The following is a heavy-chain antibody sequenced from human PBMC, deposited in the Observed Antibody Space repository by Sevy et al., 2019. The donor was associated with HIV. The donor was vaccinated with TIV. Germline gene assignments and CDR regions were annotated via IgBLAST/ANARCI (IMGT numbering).Heavy chain of an antibody. Sequence: SETLSLTCAVYGGSFSGYYWSWIRQPPGKGLEWIGEINHSGSTNYNPSLKSRVTISVDTSKNQFSLKLSSVTAADTAVNYCARGLEITAAGLFDYWGQGTLVTVSS. CDR3: ARGLEITAAGLFDY. CDR1: GGSFSGYY. V-gene: IGHV4-34*01. CDR2: INHSGST. J-gene: IGHJ4*02. D-gene: IGHD6-13*01.